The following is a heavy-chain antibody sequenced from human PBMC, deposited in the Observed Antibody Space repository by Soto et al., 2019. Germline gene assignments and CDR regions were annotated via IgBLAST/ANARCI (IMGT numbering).Heavy chain of an antibody. V-gene: IGHV3-21*01. J-gene: IGHJ5*02. CDR3: TRDASRDSSARGWFDP. CDR2: ISSNSAYI. D-gene: IGHD6-13*01. CDR1: GFTFRSFT. Sequence: XGSLRLSCAASGFTFRSFTMNWVRQAPGKGLEWVSTISSNSAYIYYTDALRGRFTISRDNAKNSLHLQMNSLRAEDTAVYYCTRDASRDSSARGWFDPWGPGTLVTVSS.